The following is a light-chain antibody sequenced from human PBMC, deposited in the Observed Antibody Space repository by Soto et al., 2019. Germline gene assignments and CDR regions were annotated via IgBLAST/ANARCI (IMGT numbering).Light chain of an antibody. J-gene: IGKJ5*01. CDR3: QQRSSWPRIT. Sequence: EIVLTQSPATLSLSPGERATLSCRASQSVSSYFAWYQQKPGQAPRLLIYDASTRATGIPARFSGSGSGTDFTLTISSLEPEDFAIYYCQQRSSWPRITFGQGTRLEIK. V-gene: IGKV3-11*01. CDR1: QSVSSY. CDR2: DAS.